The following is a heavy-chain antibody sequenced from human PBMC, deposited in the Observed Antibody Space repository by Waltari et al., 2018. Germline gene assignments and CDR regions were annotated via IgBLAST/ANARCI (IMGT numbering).Heavy chain of an antibody. CDR3: ARDIYGMDV. CDR1: GGSIGSSSSY. J-gene: IGHJ6*02. Sequence: QLQLQESGPGLVTPSETLSLTCPVSGGSIGSSSSYWGWFRQPPGKGLEWIGSIYYSGSTYYNPSLKSRVTISVDTSKNQFSLKLSSVTAADTAVYYCARDIYGMDVWGQGTTVTVSS. V-gene: IGHV4-39*07. CDR2: IYYSGST.